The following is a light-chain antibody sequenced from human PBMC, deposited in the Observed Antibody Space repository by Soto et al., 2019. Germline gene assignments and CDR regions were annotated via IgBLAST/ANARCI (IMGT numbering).Light chain of an antibody. CDR3: MQSTQLPPT. CDR2: EVS. V-gene: IGKV2D-29*02. Sequence: DVVMTHTPLSLSVAPGQPASISCKSRQSLLHITGETFLFWYLQKPGQSPQLLIYEVSTRVSGVPDRFSGSGSGTDFTLEISRVETDDVGIYYCMQSTQLPPTFGQGTRLEIK. J-gene: IGKJ5*01. CDR1: QSLLHITGETF.